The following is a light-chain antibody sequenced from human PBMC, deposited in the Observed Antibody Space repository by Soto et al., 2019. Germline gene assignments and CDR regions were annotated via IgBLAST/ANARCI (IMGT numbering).Light chain of an antibody. V-gene: IGKV1-5*03. CDR3: QQYNSYSWT. CDR1: QSISSW. Sequence: DIQMTQSPSTLSASVGYRFTITCRASQSISSWLAWYQQKPGKAPKLLIYKASSLESGVPSRFSGSGSGTEFTLTISSLQPEDFATYYCQQYNSYSWTFGQGTTGDIK. J-gene: IGKJ1*01. CDR2: KAS.